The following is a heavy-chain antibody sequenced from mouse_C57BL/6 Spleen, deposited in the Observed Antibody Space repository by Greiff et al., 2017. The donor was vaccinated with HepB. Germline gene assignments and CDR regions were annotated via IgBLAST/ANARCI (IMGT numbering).Heavy chain of an antibody. CDR1: GYSFTGYY. CDR2: INPSTGGT. Sequence: VQLQQSGPELVKPGASVKISCKASGYSFTGYYMNWVKQSPEKSLEWIGEINPSTGGTTYNQKFKAKATLTVDKSSSTAYMQLKSLTSEDSAVYYCARRGTGLDYWGQGTTLTVSS. V-gene: IGHV1-42*01. D-gene: IGHD4-1*01. CDR3: ARRGTGLDY. J-gene: IGHJ2*01.